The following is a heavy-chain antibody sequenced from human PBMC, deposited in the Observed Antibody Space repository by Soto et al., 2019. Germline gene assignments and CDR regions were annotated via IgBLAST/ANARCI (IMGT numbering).Heavy chain of an antibody. V-gene: IGHV1-8*02. CDR3: ARDGVLRYFDWLRHYFDY. D-gene: IGHD3-9*01. J-gene: IGHJ4*02. CDR1: GYTFTSYG. Sequence: ASVKVSCKASGYTFTSYGISWVRQAPGQGLEWMGWMNPNSGNTGYAQKFQGRVTMTRNTSISTAYMELSSLRSEDTAVYYCARDGVLRYFDWLRHYFDYWGQGTLVTVSS. CDR2: MNPNSGNT.